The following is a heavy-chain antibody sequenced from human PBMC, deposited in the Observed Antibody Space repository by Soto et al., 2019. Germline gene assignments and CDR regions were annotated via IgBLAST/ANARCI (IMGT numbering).Heavy chain of an antibody. CDR1: GFTFSSYG. CDR2: IWYDRSNK. V-gene: IGHV3-33*01. CDR3: AGERTLYDILSGSLPVYFDY. J-gene: IGHJ4*02. Sequence: AESLRLSCAAFGFTFSSYGMNWVRQAPGKGLKWVAVIWYDRSNKYDAGSVKGRFTISRDNSKNTLYLQLNSLRAEDTAVYYCAGERTLYDILSGSLPVYFDYWGQVTLFTVS. D-gene: IGHD3-9*01.